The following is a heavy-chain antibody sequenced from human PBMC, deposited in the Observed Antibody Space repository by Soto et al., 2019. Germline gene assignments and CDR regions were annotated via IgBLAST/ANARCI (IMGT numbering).Heavy chain of an antibody. CDR1: GFTFTRCG. J-gene: IGHJ4*02. D-gene: IGHD5-18*01. CDR3: VSDRGYGHASVPYS. V-gene: IGHV3-30*03. Sequence: QAHLVESGGGVVQPGRSLRLSCSASGFTFTRCGMHWVRQAPGTRLEWVAVISYDGGLQHYADSVKGRFTISRDNSKNMVLLQMNSLRAEDSAVYYCVSDRGYGHASVPYSWGQGTLVSVSS. CDR2: ISYDGGLQ.